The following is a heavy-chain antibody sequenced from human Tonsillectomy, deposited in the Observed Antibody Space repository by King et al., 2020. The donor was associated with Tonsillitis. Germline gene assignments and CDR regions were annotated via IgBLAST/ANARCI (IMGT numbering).Heavy chain of an antibody. CDR1: GFTFSSYS. V-gene: IGHV3-21*01. J-gene: IGHJ3*02. CDR2: ISSSSSYI. CDR3: ASHLSHDAFDI. Sequence: VQLAESGGGLVKPGGSLRLSCAASGFTFSSYSMNWVRQAPGKGLEWVSSISSSSSYIYYADSVKGRFTISRDNAKNSLYLQMNSLRAEDTAVYYCASHLSHDAFDIWGQGTMVTVSS.